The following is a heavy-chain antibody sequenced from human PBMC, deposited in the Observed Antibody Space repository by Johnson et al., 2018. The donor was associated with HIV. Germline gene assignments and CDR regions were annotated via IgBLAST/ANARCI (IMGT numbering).Heavy chain of an antibody. J-gene: IGHJ3*02. V-gene: IGHV3-11*04. CDR3: AKVRRPGGVRDVFDI. D-gene: IGHD2-8*02. CDR2: ISSSGSTI. Sequence: QLVESGGGVVQPGTSLRLSCAASGFTFSDYYMSWIRQAPGKGLEWVLYISSSGSTIYYADSVKGRFTISRDNSKDTLSLQMNSLRDEDTAVYYCAKVRRPGGVRDVFDIWGQGTTVTVSS. CDR1: GFTFSDYY.